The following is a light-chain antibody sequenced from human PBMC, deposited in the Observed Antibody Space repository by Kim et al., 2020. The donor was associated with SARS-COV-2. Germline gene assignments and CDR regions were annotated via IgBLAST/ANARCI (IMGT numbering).Light chain of an antibody. CDR1: SLRSYY. CDR2: GKN. Sequence: SSELTQDPAVSVALGQTVRITCQGDSLRSYYATWYQQKPGQAPIVVNYGKNNRPSGIPDRFSGPSSGNTASLTITGTQAGDEADYYCNSRDSNDNVVFGG. CDR3: NSRDSNDNVV. V-gene: IGLV3-19*01. J-gene: IGLJ2*01.